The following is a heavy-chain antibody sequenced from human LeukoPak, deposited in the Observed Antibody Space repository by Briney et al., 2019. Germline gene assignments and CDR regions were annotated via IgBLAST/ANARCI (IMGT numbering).Heavy chain of an antibody. V-gene: IGHV4-38-2*02. CDR3: ARVETVTTHDAFDI. J-gene: IGHJ3*02. D-gene: IGHD4-17*01. CDR1: GYSISSAYY. Sequence: PSETLSLTSSVSGYSISSAYYWGWIRQPPGKGLEWIGTMYHSGSTNYNPSLKSRVTISVDTSKNQFSLKLSSVTAADTAVYYCARVETVTTHDAFDIWGQGTMVTVSS. CDR2: MYHSGST.